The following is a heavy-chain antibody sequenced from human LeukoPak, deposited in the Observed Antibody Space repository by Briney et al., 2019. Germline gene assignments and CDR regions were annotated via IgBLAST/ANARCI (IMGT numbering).Heavy chain of an antibody. V-gene: IGHV3-30*19. CDR1: GFTFRSYG. D-gene: IGHD3-10*01. CDR2: IQYDGSNE. J-gene: IGHJ3*02. CDR3: ARSDGYGLVGI. Sequence: GGSLRLSCAASGFTFRSYGMHWVRQAPGKGLEWVAYIQYDGSNEQYAHSVKGRFRISRDSSKNILYLQMDSLRAEDTAVYYCARSDGYGLVGIWGQGTMVTVSS.